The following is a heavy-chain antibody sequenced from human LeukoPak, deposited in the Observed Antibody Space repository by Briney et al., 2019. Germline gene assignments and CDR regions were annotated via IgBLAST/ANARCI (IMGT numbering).Heavy chain of an antibody. CDR2: IKTNGSNT. J-gene: IGHJ4*02. CDR3: ARGKRRGFSSTSWKRQGYFDY. CDR1: GFTFTNYC. V-gene: IGHV1-8*02. Sequence: GGSLRLSCVASGFTFTNYCMNWLRQAPGKGLVWVSHIKTNGSNTGYAQNFQGRFTITRNTSISTAYMELSSLRSEDTAVYYCARGKRRGFSSTSWKRQGYFDYWGQGTLVTVSS. D-gene: IGHD2-2*01.